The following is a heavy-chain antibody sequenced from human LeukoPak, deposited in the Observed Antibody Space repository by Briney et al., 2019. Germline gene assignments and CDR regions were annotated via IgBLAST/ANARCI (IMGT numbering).Heavy chain of an antibody. CDR1: GGSISSYY. D-gene: IGHD3-3*01. Sequence: PSETLSLTCTVSGGSISSYYWSWIRQPPGKGLEWIGEIIHSGSTNYNPSLKSRVTISLDTSKNQFSLKLTSVTAADTAVYYCARGVWSGELDYWGQGTLVTVSS. CDR2: IIHSGST. V-gene: IGHV4-34*01. J-gene: IGHJ4*02. CDR3: ARGVWSGELDY.